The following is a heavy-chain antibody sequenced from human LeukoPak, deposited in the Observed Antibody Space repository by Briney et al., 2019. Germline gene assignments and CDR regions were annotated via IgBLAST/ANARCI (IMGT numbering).Heavy chain of an antibody. Sequence: PGGSLRLSCAASGFTFSSYAMSWVRQAPEKGLEWVSAISGSGGSTYYADSVKGRFTISRDNSKNTLYLQMNSLRAEDTAVYYCAKVGDSGFLEYNWFDPWGQGTLVTVSS. D-gene: IGHD3-3*01. CDR3: AKVGDSGFLEYNWFDP. CDR2: ISGSGGST. CDR1: GFTFSSYA. J-gene: IGHJ5*02. V-gene: IGHV3-23*01.